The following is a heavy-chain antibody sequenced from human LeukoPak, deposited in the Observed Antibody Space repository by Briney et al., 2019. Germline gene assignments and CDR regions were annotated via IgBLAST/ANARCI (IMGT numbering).Heavy chain of an antibody. V-gene: IGHV1-18*01. CDR1: GYTFTSYG. Sequence: ASVKVSCKASGYTFTSYGISWVRQAPGQGLEWMGWISAYNGNTNYAQKLQGRVTMTTDTSTSTAYMELRSLRSDDTAVYYCASAPTLRYFDWLSSLRYWGQGTLVTVSS. D-gene: IGHD3-9*01. CDR3: ASAPTLRYFDWLSSLRY. J-gene: IGHJ4*02. CDR2: ISAYNGNT.